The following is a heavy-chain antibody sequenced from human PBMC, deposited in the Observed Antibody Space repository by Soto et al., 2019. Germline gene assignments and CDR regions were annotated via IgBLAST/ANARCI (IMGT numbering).Heavy chain of an antibody. CDR3: ARQSELTGTSYNWFDP. D-gene: IGHD1-20*01. CDR2: IDPSDSYT. J-gene: IGHJ5*02. Sequence: PGESLKISCKGSGYSFTSYWISWVRQMPGKGLEWMGRIDPSDSYTNYSPSFQGHVTISADKSISTAYLQWSSLKASDTAMYYCARQSELTGTSYNWFDPWGQGTLDTVSS. V-gene: IGHV5-10-1*01. CDR1: GYSFTSYW.